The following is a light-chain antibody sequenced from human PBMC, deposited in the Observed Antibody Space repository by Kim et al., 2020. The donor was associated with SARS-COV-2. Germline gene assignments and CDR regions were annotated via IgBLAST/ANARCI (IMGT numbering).Light chain of an antibody. CDR1: QSIAFH. CDR3: QQRSNWPIP. J-gene: IGKJ5*01. Sequence: EIVLTQSPGTLSLSPGERATLSCGASQSIAFHLAWYQQRPGQAPRLLIFDASNRATGIPARFSGRGSGTDFTLTISSLEPEDFGVYYCQQRSNWPIPFGQGTRLGIK. V-gene: IGKV3-11*01. CDR2: DAS.